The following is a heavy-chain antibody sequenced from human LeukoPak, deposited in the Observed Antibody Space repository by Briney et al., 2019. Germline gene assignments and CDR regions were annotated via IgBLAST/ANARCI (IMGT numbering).Heavy chain of an antibody. CDR3: AREVHDYIAAARGGCDY. D-gene: IGHD6-13*01. V-gene: IGHV4-4*02. Sequence: SETLSLTCAVYGVSFSSSNWWSWVRQPPGKGLEWIGEIYHSGSTNYNPSLKSRVTISVDKSKNQFSLKLSSVTAADTAVYYCAREVHDYIAAARGGCDYWGQGTLVTVSS. J-gene: IGHJ4*02. CDR2: IYHSGST. CDR1: GVSFSSSNW.